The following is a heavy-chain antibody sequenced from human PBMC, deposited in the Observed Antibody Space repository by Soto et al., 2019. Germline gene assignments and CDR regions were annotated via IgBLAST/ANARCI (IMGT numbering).Heavy chain of an antibody. D-gene: IGHD5-12*01. CDR3: ARHEVFWSVRYSGYDPVYYYGMDV. Sequence: GESLKISWNGSGYNFPSYWISWVRQMPGKGLEWMGRIDPSDSYTNYSPSFQGHVTISADKSISTAYLQWSSLKASDTAMYYCARHEVFWSVRYSGYDPVYYYGMDVWGQGTTVTVSS. CDR1: GYNFPSYW. CDR2: IDPSDSYT. J-gene: IGHJ6*02. V-gene: IGHV5-10-1*01.